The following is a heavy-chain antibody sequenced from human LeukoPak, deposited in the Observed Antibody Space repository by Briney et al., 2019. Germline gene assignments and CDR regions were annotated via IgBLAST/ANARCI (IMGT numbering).Heavy chain of an antibody. Sequence: GASVKVSCKASGGTFSSYAISWVRQAPGQGLEWMGGTIPIFGTANYAQKFQGRVTITADESTSTAYMELSSLGSEDTAVYYCATRLAVAGTGGYYYYYYGMDVWGQGTTVTVSS. V-gene: IGHV1-69*13. CDR2: TIPIFGTA. J-gene: IGHJ6*02. D-gene: IGHD6-19*01. CDR3: ATRLAVAGTGGYYYYYYGMDV. CDR1: GGTFSSYA.